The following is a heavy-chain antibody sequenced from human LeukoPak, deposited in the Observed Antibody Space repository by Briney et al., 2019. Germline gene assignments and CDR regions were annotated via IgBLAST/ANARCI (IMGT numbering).Heavy chain of an antibody. V-gene: IGHV3-7*01. CDR2: IKQDGSEK. Sequence: GGSLRLSCAASGFTFSSYGMHWVRQAPGKGLEWVANIKQDGSEKYYVDSVKGRFTISRDNAKNSLYLQMNSLRAEDTAVYYCARDDSGSSLDYWGQGTLVTVSS. CDR3: ARDDSGSSLDY. D-gene: IGHD1-26*01. J-gene: IGHJ4*02. CDR1: GFTFSSYG.